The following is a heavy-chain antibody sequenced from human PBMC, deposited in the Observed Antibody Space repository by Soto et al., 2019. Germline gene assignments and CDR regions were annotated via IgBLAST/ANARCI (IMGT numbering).Heavy chain of an antibody. J-gene: IGHJ4*02. V-gene: IGHV3-11*01. D-gene: IGHD6-6*01. CDR3: AREYEQLVPLAYFDY. Sequence: QVQLVESGGGLVKPGGSLRLSCAASGFTFSDYYMSWIRQAPGKGLEWVSYISSSGSTIYYADSVKGRFTISRDNAKNSLYLQMNSMRAEDTAVYCCAREYEQLVPLAYFDYWGQGTLVTVSS. CDR2: ISSSGSTI. CDR1: GFTFSDYY.